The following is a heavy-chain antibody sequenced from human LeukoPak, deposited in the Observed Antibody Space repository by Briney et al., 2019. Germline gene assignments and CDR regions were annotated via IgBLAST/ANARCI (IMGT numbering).Heavy chain of an antibody. V-gene: IGHV1-69*13. CDR1: GGTFISYA. J-gene: IGHJ6*02. CDR3: ASSWGYYDILTGPYYYGMDV. Sequence: SVKVSCKASGGTFISYAISWVRQAPGQGLEWMGGIIPIFGTANYAQKFQGRVTITADESTSTAYMELSSLRSEDTAVYYCASSWGYYDILTGPYYYGMDVWGQGTTVTVSS. CDR2: IIPIFGTA. D-gene: IGHD3-9*01.